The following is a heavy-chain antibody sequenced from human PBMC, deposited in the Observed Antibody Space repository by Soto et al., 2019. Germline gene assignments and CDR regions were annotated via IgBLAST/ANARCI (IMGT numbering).Heavy chain of an antibody. V-gene: IGHV3-30*18. CDR2: ISYDGSNK. CDR1: GFTFSSYG. Sequence: GGSLRLSCAASGFTFSSYGMHWVRQAPGKGLEWVAVISYDGSNKYYADSVKGRFTISRDNSKNTLDLQMNSLRAEDTAVYYCAKDQPRGDFWSGYDMAPHPDFDYWGQGTLVTVSS. CDR3: AKDQPRGDFWSGYDMAPHPDFDY. D-gene: IGHD3-3*01. J-gene: IGHJ4*02.